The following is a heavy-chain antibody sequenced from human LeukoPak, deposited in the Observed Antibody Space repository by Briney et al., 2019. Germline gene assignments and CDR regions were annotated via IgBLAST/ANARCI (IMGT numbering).Heavy chain of an antibody. CDR3: AKSNGNGLIDI. CDR2: IFYSGSH. D-gene: IGHD2-8*01. V-gene: IGHV4-59*12. J-gene: IGHJ3*02. Sequence: TSETLSLTCTVSGGSISSYYWRWIRQPPGKALEWIGYIFYSGSHYYSPSLKSRVTISLDTSRNQFFLKLNSFNARDTAVFYCAKSNGNGLIDIGGQRTMLTVSS. CDR1: GGSISSYY.